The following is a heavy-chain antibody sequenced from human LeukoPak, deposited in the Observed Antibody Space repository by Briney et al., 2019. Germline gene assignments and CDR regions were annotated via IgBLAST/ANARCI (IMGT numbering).Heavy chain of an antibody. CDR1: GGSISSGGYY. CDR2: IYYSGST. CDR3: ARGGGNYDFWSGPLVY. Sequence: PSETLSLTCTVSGGSISSGGYYWSWIRQHPGKGLEWIGYIYYSGSTYYNPSLKSRVTISVDRSKNQFSLKLSSVTAADTAVYYCARGGGNYDFWSGPLVYWGQGTLATVSS. J-gene: IGHJ4*02. V-gene: IGHV4-31*03. D-gene: IGHD3-3*01.